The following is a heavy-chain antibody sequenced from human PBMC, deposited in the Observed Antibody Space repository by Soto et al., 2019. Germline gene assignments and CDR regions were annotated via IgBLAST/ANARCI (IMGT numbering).Heavy chain of an antibody. CDR3: AANSLGGGSQGDV. CDR1: GDTFSSYS. J-gene: IGHJ6*02. CDR2: IVPIFGTT. V-gene: IGHV1-69*13. Sequence: SVKVSCKASGDTFSSYSISWVRQAPGQGLEWMGGIVPIFGTTVYAPRLQGRLTITADGPTSTSYMELSGLTFEDTAVYYCAANSLGGGSQGDVWGQGTTVTVSS. D-gene: IGHD3-10*01.